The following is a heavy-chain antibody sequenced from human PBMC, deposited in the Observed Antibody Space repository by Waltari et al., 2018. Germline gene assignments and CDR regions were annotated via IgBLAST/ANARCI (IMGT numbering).Heavy chain of an antibody. CDR2: IYTSGST. V-gene: IGHV4-61*09. D-gene: IGHD1-1*01. CDR3: ARFGAGTTFDY. J-gene: IGHJ4*02. Sequence: QVQLQASGPGLVKPSQTLSLTCTVSGGSISSGSYYWRWIRQPAGKGLEWIGYIYTSGSTNYNPSLKSRVTISVDTSKNQFSLKLSSVTAADTAVYYCARFGAGTTFDYWGQGTLVTVSS. CDR1: GGSISSGSYY.